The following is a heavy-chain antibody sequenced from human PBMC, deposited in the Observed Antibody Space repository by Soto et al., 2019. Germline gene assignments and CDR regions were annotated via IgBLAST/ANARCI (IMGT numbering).Heavy chain of an antibody. D-gene: IGHD1-1*01. CDR1: GFTFSSAA. CDR3: AKDKRPDGACDMDY. Sequence: GGSLRLSCVAAGFTFSSAAMNWVRQAPGKGLEWVSIISDTGARTHYADSVKGRFTISRDISEKSLFLQMDSLRVEDTAVYYCAKDKRPDGACDMDYWGQGTLVTVSS. J-gene: IGHJ4*02. V-gene: IGHV3-23*01. CDR2: ISDTGART.